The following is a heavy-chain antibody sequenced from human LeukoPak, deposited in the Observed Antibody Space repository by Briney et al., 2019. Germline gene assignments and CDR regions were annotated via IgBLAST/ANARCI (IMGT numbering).Heavy chain of an antibody. CDR2: ISGDGIYT. J-gene: IGHJ4*02. CDR3: AKNRATGMAFYDY. CDR1: GFTFSSYA. Sequence: GGSLRLSCAASGFTFSSYAMTWVRQAPGKGLEWLSAISGDGIYTYYSDSVKGRFTSSRDNSKSTLYLQMSSLRAEDTAVYYCAKNRATGMAFYDYWGQGIQVTVSS. V-gene: IGHV3-23*01. D-gene: IGHD5-18*01.